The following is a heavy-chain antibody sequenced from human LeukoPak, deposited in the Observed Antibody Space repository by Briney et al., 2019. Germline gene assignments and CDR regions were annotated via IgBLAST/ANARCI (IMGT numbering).Heavy chain of an antibody. CDR3: AKDLFAVTTATDY. CDR1: GFTFSSYA. D-gene: IGHD4-17*01. CDR2: ISGGGST. Sequence: GGSLRLSCAASGFTFSSYAMSWVRQAPGKGLEWVSAISGGGSTYYADSVKGRFTISRDNSKNTLYLQMNSLRAEDTAVYYCAKDLFAVTTATDYWGQGTLVTVSS. J-gene: IGHJ4*02. V-gene: IGHV3-23*01.